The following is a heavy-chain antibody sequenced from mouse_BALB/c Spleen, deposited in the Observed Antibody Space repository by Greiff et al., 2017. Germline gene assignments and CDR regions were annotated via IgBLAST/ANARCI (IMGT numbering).Heavy chain of an antibody. V-gene: IGHV5-9-3*01. CDR2: ISSGGSYT. Sequence: EVKLVESGGGLVKPGGSLKLSCAASGFTFSSYAMSWVRQTPEKRLEWVATISSGGSYTYYPDSVKGRFTISRDNAKNTLYLQMSSLRSEDTAMYYCARQPYAMDYWGQGTSVTVSS. CDR3: ARQPYAMDY. J-gene: IGHJ4*01. CDR1: GFTFSSYA.